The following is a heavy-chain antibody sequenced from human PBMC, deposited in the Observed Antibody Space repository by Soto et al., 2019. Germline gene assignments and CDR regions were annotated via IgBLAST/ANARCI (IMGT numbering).Heavy chain of an antibody. CDR2: IIPILGIA. V-gene: IGHV1-69*08. D-gene: IGHD2-2*03. J-gene: IGHJ4*02. Sequence: QVQLVQSGAEVKKPGSSVKVSCKASGGTFSSYTISWVRQAPGQGLEWMGRIIPILGIANYAQKFQGRVTIAADKSTSTDYRELSSLRSEDTAVYYCARDGYCSSTSCYHFDYWGQGTLVTVSS. CDR3: ARDGYCSSTSCYHFDY. CDR1: GGTFSSYT.